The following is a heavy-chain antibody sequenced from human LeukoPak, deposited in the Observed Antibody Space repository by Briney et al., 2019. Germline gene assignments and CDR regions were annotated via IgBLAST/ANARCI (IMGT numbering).Heavy chain of an antibody. CDR2: ISGDGSVT. J-gene: IGHJ4*02. Sequence: GGSLRLSCAASGFAFDDFGMHWVRQAPGKGLEWVSFISGDGSVTYYTDSLKGRFTVSRDNSKNSLYLQMGSLRGEDTALYYCGKDGPVISYWGQGTVVTVSS. CDR3: GKDGPVISY. D-gene: IGHD2-21*01. CDR1: GFAFDDFG. V-gene: IGHV3-43*02.